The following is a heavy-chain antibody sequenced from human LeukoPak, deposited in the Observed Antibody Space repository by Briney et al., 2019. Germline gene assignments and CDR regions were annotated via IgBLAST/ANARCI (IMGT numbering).Heavy chain of an antibody. D-gene: IGHD1-26*01. CDR2: IYSSGST. CDR1: GGSFSGYY. J-gene: IGHJ4*02. V-gene: IGHV4-39*01. CDR3: ARLEYSGSYSDY. Sequence: SETLSLTCAVYGGSFSGYYWGWIRQPPGKGLEWIGSIYSSGSTYYNPSLNSRVTISADTSKNQFSLKLSSVTAADTAVYYCARLEYSGSYSDYWGQGTLVTVSS.